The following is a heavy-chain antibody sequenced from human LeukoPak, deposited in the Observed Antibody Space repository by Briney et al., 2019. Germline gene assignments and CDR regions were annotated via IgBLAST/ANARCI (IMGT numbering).Heavy chain of an antibody. Sequence: SETLSLTCTVPFGSISSYHWNWIRQSPEKGLEWIGYVHYTGSTYFNPSLKSRITMSVDTSKSQFSLRLSSVTAADTAVYYCARWPHYYDSSGPYYFDYWGQGTLVTVSS. V-gene: IGHV4-59*01. J-gene: IGHJ4*02. D-gene: IGHD3-22*01. CDR1: FGSISSYH. CDR2: VHYTGST. CDR3: ARWPHYYDSSGPYYFDY.